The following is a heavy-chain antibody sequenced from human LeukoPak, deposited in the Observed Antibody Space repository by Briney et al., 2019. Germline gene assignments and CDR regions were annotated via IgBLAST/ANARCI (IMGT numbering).Heavy chain of an antibody. D-gene: IGHD4-17*01. Sequence: GESLKISCKGSGYSFTSNWITWVRQMPGKGLEWMGRIDPSDSYTNYSPSFQGHVAISADKSTSTAYLQWSSLKASDTAMYYCASRATVTRYNWFDPWGQGTLVTVSS. J-gene: IGHJ5*02. CDR2: IDPSDSYT. CDR3: ASRATVTRYNWFDP. V-gene: IGHV5-10-1*01. CDR1: GYSFTSNW.